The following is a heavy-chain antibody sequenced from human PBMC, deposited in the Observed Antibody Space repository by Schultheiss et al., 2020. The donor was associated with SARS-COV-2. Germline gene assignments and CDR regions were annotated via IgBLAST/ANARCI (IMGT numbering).Heavy chain of an antibody. D-gene: IGHD3-3*01. V-gene: IGHV4-59*12. J-gene: IGHJ4*02. Sequence: SETLSLTCTVSGGSISSYYWSWIRQPAGKGLEWIGYVSYSGSTNYNPSLKSRVTMSVDTSKNQFSLKLSSVTAADTAVYYCARGRDIWSGYLHDSWGQGTLVTVSS. CDR2: VSYSGST. CDR3: ARGRDIWSGYLHDS. CDR1: GGSISSYY.